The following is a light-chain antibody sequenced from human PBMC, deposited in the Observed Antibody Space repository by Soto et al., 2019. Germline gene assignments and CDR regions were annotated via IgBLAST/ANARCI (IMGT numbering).Light chain of an antibody. CDR2: GAS. J-gene: IGKJ1*01. CDR3: QQYGSSEWT. Sequence: EIVLTQSPGTLSLSPGERATLSCRASQSVSSDSLAWCQHKLGQAPRLLIYGASTRATGIPDRFSGSGSGTDFTLTITRLEPEDFAVYYCQQYGSSEWTFGQGTKVDIK. V-gene: IGKV3-20*01. CDR1: QSVSSDS.